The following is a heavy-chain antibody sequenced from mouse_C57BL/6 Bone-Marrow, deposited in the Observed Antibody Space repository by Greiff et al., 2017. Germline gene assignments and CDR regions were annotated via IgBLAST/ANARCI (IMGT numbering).Heavy chain of an antibody. D-gene: IGHD2-5*01. CDR2: IYPGNSDT. CDR1: GYTFTSYW. CDR3: TRSRSSNPYYFDY. J-gene: IGHJ2*01. V-gene: IGHV1-5*01. Sequence: EVQLQQSGTVLARPGASVKMSCKTSGYTFTSYWMHWVKQRPGQGLEWIGAIYPGNSDTSYNQKFKGKAKLTAVTSASTAYMELSSLTNEDSAVYYCTRSRSSNPYYFDYWGQGTTLTVSS.